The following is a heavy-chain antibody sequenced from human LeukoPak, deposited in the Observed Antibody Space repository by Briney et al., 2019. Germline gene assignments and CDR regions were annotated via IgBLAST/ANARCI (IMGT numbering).Heavy chain of an antibody. CDR3: ARRLLWFGELLGDAFDL. CDR1: GFTFNSYW. J-gene: IGHJ3*01. CDR2: IKQDGSEK. V-gene: IGHV3-7*01. D-gene: IGHD3-10*01. Sequence: GGCLRLSCAASGFTFNSYWMSWVRQAPGKGLEWVANIKQDGSEKYYVDSVKGRFTISRDNAKNSLYLQMNSLRVEDTAVYYCARRLLWFGELLGDAFDLWGQGTMVTVSS.